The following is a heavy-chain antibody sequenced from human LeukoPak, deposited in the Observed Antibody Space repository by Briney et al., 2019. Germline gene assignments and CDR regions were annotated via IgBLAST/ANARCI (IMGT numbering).Heavy chain of an antibody. CDR1: GGSISSGGYS. D-gene: IGHD3-16*01. Sequence: PSETLSLTCAVSGGSISSGGYSWSWIRQPPGKGLEWIGYIYHSGSTYYNPSLKSRVTISVDKSKNQFSLKLNSVTAADTAVYYCTFGESMRGYDFDYWDQGTLISVSS. J-gene: IGHJ4*02. V-gene: IGHV4-30-2*01. CDR3: TFGESMRGYDFDY. CDR2: IYHSGST.